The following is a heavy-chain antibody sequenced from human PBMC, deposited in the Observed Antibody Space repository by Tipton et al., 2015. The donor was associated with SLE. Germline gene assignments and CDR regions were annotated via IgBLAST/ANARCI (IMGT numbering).Heavy chain of an antibody. J-gene: IGHJ3*02. CDR2: ISAYNGNT. V-gene: IGHV1-18*04. Sequence: QLVQSGAEVKKPGASVKVSCKASGYTFTSYGISWVRQAPGQGLEWMGWISAYNGNTNYAQKLQGRVTMTTDTSTSTAYMELRSLRSDDTAVYYCARVLGGYSYVESSRAFDIWGQGTMVTVSS. CDR3: ARVLGGYSYVESSRAFDI. D-gene: IGHD5-18*01. CDR1: GYTFTSYG.